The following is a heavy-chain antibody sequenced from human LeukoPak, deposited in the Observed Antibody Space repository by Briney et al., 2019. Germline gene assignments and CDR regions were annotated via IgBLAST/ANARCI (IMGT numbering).Heavy chain of an antibody. CDR3: AKDLEGGSGWLFDY. V-gene: IGHV3-23*01. CDR1: GFTFSSYA. J-gene: IGHJ4*02. CDR2: ISGSGGST. D-gene: IGHD6-19*01. Sequence: GGSLRLSCAASGFTFSSYAMSWVRQAPGKGLEWVSSISGSGGSTYYADSVKGRFTISRDNSKNTLYLQMNRLRAEDTAVYYCAKDLEGGSGWLFDYWGQGTLVTVSS.